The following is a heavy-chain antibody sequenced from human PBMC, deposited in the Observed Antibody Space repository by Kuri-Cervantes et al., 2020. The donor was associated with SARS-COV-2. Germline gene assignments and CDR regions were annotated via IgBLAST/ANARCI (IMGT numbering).Heavy chain of an antibody. V-gene: IGHV3-33*06. D-gene: IGHD3-10*01. CDR1: GFTFSNYA. CDR3: AKDLISASYFGSGSPDY. J-gene: IGHJ4*02. CDR2: IWYDGKNE. Sequence: GGSLRLSCVASGFTFSNYAIHWVRQAPGKGLEWVAVIWYDGKNEYYAGSVKGRFTISRDNSRNTVLLQMNILRAEDTAIYFCAKDLISASYFGSGSPDYWGQGTLVTVSS.